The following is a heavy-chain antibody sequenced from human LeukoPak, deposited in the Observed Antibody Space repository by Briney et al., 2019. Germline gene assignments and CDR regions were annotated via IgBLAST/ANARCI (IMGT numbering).Heavy chain of an antibody. Sequence: GGSLRLSCAASGFTFDDYAMHWVRQAPGKGLEWVSLISGDGGSTYYADSVKGRFTISRDNSKNSLYLQMNSLRTEDTDLYYCAKEYGDYGYYFDYWGQGTLVTVSS. D-gene: IGHD4-17*01. V-gene: IGHV3-43*02. CDR1: GFTFDDYA. CDR3: AKEYGDYGYYFDY. CDR2: ISGDGGST. J-gene: IGHJ4*02.